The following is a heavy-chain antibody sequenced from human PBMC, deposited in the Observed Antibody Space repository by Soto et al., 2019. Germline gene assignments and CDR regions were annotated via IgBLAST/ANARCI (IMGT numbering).Heavy chain of an antibody. D-gene: IGHD3-10*01. Sequence: EVQLVESGGGLVKPGGSLRLSCAASGFAFSSYTMNWVRQAPGKGLECVSSISGGGDYIYYTGSVKGRFSISRDNAKNALYLQMDSLRAEDTAVYYCASLSRFALDYWGQGTLVTVSS. CDR2: ISGGGDYI. J-gene: IGHJ4*01. CDR1: GFAFSSYT. V-gene: IGHV3-21*01. CDR3: ASLSRFALDY.